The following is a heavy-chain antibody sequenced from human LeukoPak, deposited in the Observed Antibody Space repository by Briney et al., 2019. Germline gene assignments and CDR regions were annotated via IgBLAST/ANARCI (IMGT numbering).Heavy chain of an antibody. Sequence: GGSLRLSCAASGFTFNTYTMNWVRQAPGRGLEWLSSITRSSSYISYADSVKGRFTISRDNAKNSLYLQMNSLRVEDTAVYYCAKDHSSLGGLDYWGQGTLVTVSS. D-gene: IGHD3-22*01. CDR1: GFTFNTYT. V-gene: IGHV3-21*06. CDR3: AKDHSSLGGLDY. J-gene: IGHJ4*02. CDR2: ITRSSSYI.